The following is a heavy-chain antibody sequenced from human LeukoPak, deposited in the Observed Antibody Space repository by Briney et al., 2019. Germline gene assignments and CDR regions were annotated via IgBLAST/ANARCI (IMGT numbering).Heavy chain of an antibody. V-gene: IGHV3-53*01. CDR2: IYSGGST. J-gene: IGHJ6*02. CDR3: ARETVGSYRGYYYYGMDV. D-gene: IGHD1-26*01. CDR1: GFTFSSYA. Sequence: GGSLRLSCAASGFTFSSYAMSWVRQAPGKGLEWVSVIYSGGSTYYADSVKGRFTISRDNSKNTLYLQMNSLRAEDTAVFYFARETVGSYRGYYYYGMDVWGQGITVTVSS.